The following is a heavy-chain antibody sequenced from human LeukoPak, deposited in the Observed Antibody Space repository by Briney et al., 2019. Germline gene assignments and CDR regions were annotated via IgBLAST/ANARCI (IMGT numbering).Heavy chain of an antibody. V-gene: IGHV4-34*01. J-gene: IGHJ4*02. Sequence: PSETLSLTCAVYGGSLSGYYWSWIRQPPGKGLEWIGEIKHSGSTNYNPSLKSRVTISVDTSKNQLSLKLSSVTAADTAVYYCARGTVDIVVVPAAIVTSGVFDYWGQGTLVTVSS. CDR3: ARGTVDIVVVPAAIVTSGVFDY. CDR1: GGSLSGYY. D-gene: IGHD2-2*02. CDR2: IKHSGST.